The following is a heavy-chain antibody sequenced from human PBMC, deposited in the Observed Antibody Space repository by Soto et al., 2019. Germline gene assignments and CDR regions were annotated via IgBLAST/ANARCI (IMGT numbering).Heavy chain of an antibody. CDR1: GYTFSGYA. J-gene: IGHJ4*02. D-gene: IGHD4-17*01. CDR2: ISAYNGNT. V-gene: IGHV1-18*01. Sequence: QVQLVQSGAEVKKPGASVKVSCKASGYTFSGYAMGWVRQAPGQGLEWMGWISAYNGNTDYAQKFQGRVNMTTDTSTSTAYMELRSLTSNDTAVYYCARPFGDYGDYAWSLRYWGQGTLVTVYS. CDR3: ARPFGDYGDYAWSLRY.